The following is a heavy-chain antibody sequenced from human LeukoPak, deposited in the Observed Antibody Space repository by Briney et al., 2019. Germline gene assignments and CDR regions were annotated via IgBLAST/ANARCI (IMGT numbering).Heavy chain of an antibody. V-gene: IGHV3-23*01. CDR2: ISGSGGST. CDR3: AKHYYGSGSYFDY. J-gene: IGHJ4*02. CDR1: GFTFSSYA. Sequence: GGSLRLSCAASGFTFSSYAMSWVRQAPGKGLEWVSAISGSGGSTYYADSVKGRFTISRDNSKNTLHQQMNSLRAEDTAVYYCAKHYYGSGSYFDYWGQGTLVTVSS. D-gene: IGHD3-10*01.